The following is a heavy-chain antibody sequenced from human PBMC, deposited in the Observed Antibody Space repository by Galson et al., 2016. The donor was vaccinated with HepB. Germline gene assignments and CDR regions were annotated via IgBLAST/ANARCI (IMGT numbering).Heavy chain of an antibody. V-gene: IGHV3-30*03. Sequence: SLRLSCAASGFTFNKFGMHWVRQAPGKGLEWVAVISYDGSETYYVDSVKGRFTISRDNSKNTLFLQMNSLRAEDTAVYYCADTLSSSGWSNYFDNWGQGTLVTVSS. CDR2: ISYDGSET. J-gene: IGHJ4*02. CDR1: GFTFNKFG. D-gene: IGHD6-19*01. CDR3: ADTLSSSGWSNYFDN.